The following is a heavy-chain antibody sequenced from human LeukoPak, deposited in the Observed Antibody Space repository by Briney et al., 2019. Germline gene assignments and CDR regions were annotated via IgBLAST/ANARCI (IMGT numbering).Heavy chain of an antibody. CDR2: ISGSGGGA. D-gene: IGHD3-22*01. J-gene: IGHJ4*02. CDR1: GITLSNYG. CDR3: AKRGVVIRVILVGFHKEAYYFDS. V-gene: IGHV3-23*01. Sequence: GGSLRLSCAVSGITLSNYGMSWVRQAPGKGLEWVAGISGSGGGAYYADSVKGRFTISRDNPKNTLYLQMNSLRAEDTAVYFCAKRGVVIRVILVGFHKEAYYFDSWGQGALVTVSS.